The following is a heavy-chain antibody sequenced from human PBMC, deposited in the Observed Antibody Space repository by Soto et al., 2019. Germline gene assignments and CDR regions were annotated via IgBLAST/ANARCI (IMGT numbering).Heavy chain of an antibody. CDR3: ARDTPDYGSRSYTPHYYGMVV. D-gene: IGHD3-10*01. Sequence: QVQLVQSGAEVKKPGSSVKVSCKASGGTFSSYAISWVRQAPGQGLEWMGGIIPIFGTANYAQKFQGRVTITADESTSTAYMELSSLRSEDTAVYYCARDTPDYGSRSYTPHYYGMVVWGQGTTVTVSS. CDR1: GGTFSSYA. J-gene: IGHJ6*02. CDR2: IIPIFGTA. V-gene: IGHV1-69*12.